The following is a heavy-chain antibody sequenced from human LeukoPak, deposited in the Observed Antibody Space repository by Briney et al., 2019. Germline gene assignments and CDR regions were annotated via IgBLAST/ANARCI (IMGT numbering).Heavy chain of an antibody. D-gene: IGHD3-9*01. CDR3: ARVTYDILTGYYGAFDI. CDR2: IYYSGST. V-gene: IGHV4-59*01. CDR1: GGSISNYY. Sequence: PSETLSLTCSVSGGSISNYYWSWIRQPPGKGLEWIGYIYYSGSTNYNPSLKSRVTISVDTSKNQFSLKLSSVTAADTAVYYCARVTYDILTGYYGAFDIWGQGTMVTISS. J-gene: IGHJ3*02.